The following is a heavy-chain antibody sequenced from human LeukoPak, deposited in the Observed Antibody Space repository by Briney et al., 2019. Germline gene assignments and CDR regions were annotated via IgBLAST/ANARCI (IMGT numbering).Heavy chain of an antibody. J-gene: IGHJ4*02. CDR2: IYYSGST. CDR3: ARGYSSGVPGY. Sequence: SETLSLTCTVSGGSITPYYWSWIRQPPGKGLEWIGYIYYSGSTSYNPPLKSRVTISLDTSKNQFSLKLRSVTAADTAVYYCARGYSSGVPGYWGQGTLVTVSS. D-gene: IGHD6-19*01. CDR1: GGSITPYY. V-gene: IGHV4-59*01.